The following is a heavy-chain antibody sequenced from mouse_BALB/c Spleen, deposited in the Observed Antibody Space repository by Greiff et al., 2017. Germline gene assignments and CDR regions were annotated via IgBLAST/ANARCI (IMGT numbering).Heavy chain of an antibody. CDR3: ARQVYDGYPLDY. J-gene: IGHJ2*01. CDR1: GFTFSSYY. D-gene: IGHD2-3*01. V-gene: IGHV5-6-2*01. Sequence: EVKLVESGGGLVKLGGSLKLSCAASGFTFSSYYMSWVRQTPEKRLELVAAINSNGGSTYYPDTVKGRFTISRDNAKNTLYLQMSSLKSEDTALYYCARQVYDGYPLDYWGQGTTLTVSS. CDR2: INSNGGST.